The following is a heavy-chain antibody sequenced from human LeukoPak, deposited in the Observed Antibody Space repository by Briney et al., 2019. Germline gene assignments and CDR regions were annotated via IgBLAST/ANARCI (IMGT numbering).Heavy chain of an antibody. CDR1: GFTFSTYW. J-gene: IGHJ4*02. Sequence: EGSLRLSCAASGFTFSTYWMTWVRQAPGKGLEWVANIKQDDSEIYYVDSVKGRFTISSDNAKNSLYLQMNGLRAEDTAVYYCARDNNGPDYGGQGTLVSVSS. D-gene: IGHD2-8*01. V-gene: IGHV3-7*01. CDR3: ARDNNGPDY. CDR2: IKQDDSEI.